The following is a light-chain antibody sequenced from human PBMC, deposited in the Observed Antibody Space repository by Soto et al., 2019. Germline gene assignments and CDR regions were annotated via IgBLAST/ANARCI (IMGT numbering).Light chain of an antibody. Sequence: DIVLTQSPDSLAVSLGERATINCKSSRSVLYSSNNKNYLAWYQQKPGQPPKLLIYWASTRESGVPDRFSGSGSGTDFTLTISSLQAEGVAVYYCQQYYSTPWTFGQGTKVEIK. CDR2: WAS. J-gene: IGKJ1*01. CDR1: RSVLYSSNNKNY. CDR3: QQYYSTPWT. V-gene: IGKV4-1*01.